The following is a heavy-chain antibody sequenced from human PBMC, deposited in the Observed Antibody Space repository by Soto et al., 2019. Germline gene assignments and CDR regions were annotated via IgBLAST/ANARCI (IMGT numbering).Heavy chain of an antibody. CDR1: GYSFTSYW. J-gene: IGHJ5*02. D-gene: IGHD5-18*01. CDR2: IDPSDSYT. V-gene: IGHV5-10-1*01. CDR3: ASLPLGPGYSYGS. Sequence: GESLKISWKGSGYSFTSYWISWVRQMPGKGLEWRGTIDPSDSYTNYSPSFQGHVTSSADKAISTAYLQWSRLKASDTATYYCASLPLGPGYSYGSWGKGTLVTVSS.